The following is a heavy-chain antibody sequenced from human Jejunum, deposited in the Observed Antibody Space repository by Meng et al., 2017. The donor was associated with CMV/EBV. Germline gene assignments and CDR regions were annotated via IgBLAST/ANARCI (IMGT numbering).Heavy chain of an antibody. V-gene: IGHV4-39*01. D-gene: IGHD1-7*01. CDR1: GCSIRVVSYY. CDR2: IYYSGST. Sequence: SGCSIRVVSYYWAWVRRHPGKGLEWIGNIYYSGSTYYNPSLKSRVTISVDTSKNQFSLKVNSVTAADTAVYYCAKTTWYDYAMDVWGQGTTVTVSS. J-gene: IGHJ6*02. CDR3: AKTTWYDYAMDV.